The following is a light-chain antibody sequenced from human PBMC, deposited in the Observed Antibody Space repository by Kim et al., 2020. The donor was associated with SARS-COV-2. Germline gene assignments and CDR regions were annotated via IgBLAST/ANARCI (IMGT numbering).Light chain of an antibody. V-gene: IGKV1-5*03. CDR2: LAS. Sequence: YASVGDRVTITCRACQGINTYLAWYQKRPGKAPKLQIYLASSLESGVTPRFSGSGFGTEFTLTINSLQPDDFATYYCQHYVRFPYTFGQGTKLEI. CDR3: QHYVRFPYT. CDR1: QGINTY. J-gene: IGKJ2*01.